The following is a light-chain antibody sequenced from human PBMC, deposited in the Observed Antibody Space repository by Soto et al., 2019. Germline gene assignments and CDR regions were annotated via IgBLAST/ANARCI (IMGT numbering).Light chain of an antibody. CDR2: GAS. CDR3: QQYGSSPLVT. Sequence: ETVLTQSQGTLSLSPGERVTLSCRASQSVRSSYLAWYQQKPGQAPRLLIYGASSRAAGIPDRFSGSGSGTDVTLTISRLEPEDFAVYYCQQYGSSPLVTFGQGTRLESK. CDR1: QSVRSSY. V-gene: IGKV3-20*01. J-gene: IGKJ5*01.